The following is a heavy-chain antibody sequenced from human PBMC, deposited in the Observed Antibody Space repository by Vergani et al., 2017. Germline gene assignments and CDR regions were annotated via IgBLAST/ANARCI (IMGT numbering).Heavy chain of an antibody. CDR1: GFTFSSYW. CDR3: ARDQINYHGSGSYYYMDV. Sequence: EVQLVESGGGLVQPGGSLRLSCAASGFTFSSYWMSWVRQAPGKGLEWVANIKQDGSEKYYVNSVKGRFTISRDNAKNSLYLQMNSLRAEDTAVYYCARDQINYHGSGSYYYMDVWGKGTTVTVSS. J-gene: IGHJ6*03. D-gene: IGHD3-10*01. V-gene: IGHV3-7*01. CDR2: IKQDGSEK.